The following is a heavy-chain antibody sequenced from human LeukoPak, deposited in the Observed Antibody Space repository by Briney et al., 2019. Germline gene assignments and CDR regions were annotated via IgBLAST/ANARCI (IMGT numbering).Heavy chain of an antibody. D-gene: IGHD6-19*01. CDR3: ASSHDSSGWYDY. CDR1: GGSFSGYY. J-gene: IGHJ4*02. CDR2: IYTSGST. V-gene: IGHV4-59*10. Sequence: PSETLSLTCAVYGGSFSGYYWSWIRQPAGKGLEWIGRIYTSGSTNYNPSLKSRVTMSVDTSKNQFSLKLSSVTAADTAVYYCASSHDSSGWYDYWGQGTLVTVSS.